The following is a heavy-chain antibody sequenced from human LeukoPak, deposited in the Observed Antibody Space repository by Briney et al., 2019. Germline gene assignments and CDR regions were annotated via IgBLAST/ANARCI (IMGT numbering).Heavy chain of an antibody. CDR3: AGGGKATVVTM. CDR1: GGSINSYY. Sequence: KTSETLSLTCTVSGGSINSYYWSWIRQPAGKGLEWIGRIYSSGSTNYNPSLKSRVSMSVDTSKNQFSLKLTSVTAADTAVYYCAGGGKATVVTMWGQGILVTVSS. J-gene: IGHJ4*02. CDR2: IYSSGST. V-gene: IGHV4-4*07. D-gene: IGHD4-23*01.